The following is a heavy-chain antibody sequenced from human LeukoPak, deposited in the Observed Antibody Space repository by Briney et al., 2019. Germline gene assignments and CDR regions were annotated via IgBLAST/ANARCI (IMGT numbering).Heavy chain of an antibody. D-gene: IGHD4-23*01. CDR2: MYSGGAT. V-gene: IGHV3-66*01. CDR3: TRDPRLVTLSGTGDY. J-gene: IGHJ4*02. Sequence: PGGSLRLSCAASGVTVSSSYMSWVRQAPGKGLEWVSIMYSGGATDYADSVKGRFTISRDNSKNTLYLQMNSLRAEDTAVYYCTRDPRLVTLSGTGDYWGQGTLVTVSS. CDR1: GVTVSSSY.